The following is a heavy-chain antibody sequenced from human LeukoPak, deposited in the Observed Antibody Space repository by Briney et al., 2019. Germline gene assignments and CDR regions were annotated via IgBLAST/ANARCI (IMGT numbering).Heavy chain of an antibody. Sequence: SVKVSCKASGGTXSSYAISWVRQAPGQGLEWMGGSIPIFGTANYVQKSQGRVTITADESTSTAYMEVSSLRSEDTAVYYCARDRLRLGGILSSGWFDPWGQGTLVTVSS. CDR3: ARDRLRLGGILSSGWFDP. V-gene: IGHV1-69*13. CDR1: GGTXSSYA. CDR2: SIPIFGTA. D-gene: IGHD3-16*01. J-gene: IGHJ5*02.